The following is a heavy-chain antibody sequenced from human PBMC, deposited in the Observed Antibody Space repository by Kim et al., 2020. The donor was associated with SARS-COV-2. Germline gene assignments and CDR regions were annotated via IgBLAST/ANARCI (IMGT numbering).Heavy chain of an antibody. D-gene: IGHD6-19*01. CDR3: ARDFGFAVAGMGPDIDY. V-gene: IGHV3-33*01. CDR1: GFTFSSYG. J-gene: IGHJ4*02. CDR2: IWYDGSNK. Sequence: GGSLRLSCAASGFTFSSYGMHWVRQAPGKGLEWVAVIWYDGSNKYYADSVKGRFTISRDNSKNTLYLQMNSLRAEDTAVYYCARDFGFAVAGMGPDIDYWGQGTLVTVSS.